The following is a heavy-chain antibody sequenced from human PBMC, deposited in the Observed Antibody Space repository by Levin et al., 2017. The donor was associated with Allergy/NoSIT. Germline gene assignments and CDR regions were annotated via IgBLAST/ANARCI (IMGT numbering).Heavy chain of an antibody. V-gene: IGHV3-23*01. Sequence: GESLRLSCAASGFTFRNYAMNWVRQAAGKGLEWVSGITGDAEDTHYAESVRGRFTISRDNSKNTVYLQMNSLRAEDTATYYCAKGITIFGVGRLDYWGQGTLVTVSS. D-gene: IGHD3-3*01. J-gene: IGHJ4*02. CDR3: AKGITIFGVGRLDY. CDR2: ITGDAEDT. CDR1: GFTFRNYA.